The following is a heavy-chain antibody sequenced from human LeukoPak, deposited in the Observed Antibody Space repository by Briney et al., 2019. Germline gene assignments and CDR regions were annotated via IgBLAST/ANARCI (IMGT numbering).Heavy chain of an antibody. CDR2: IYYSGST. J-gene: IGHJ3*02. CDR1: GGSISSYY. CDR3: ARDNRLQDAFDI. D-gene: IGHD4-11*01. V-gene: IGHV4-59*01. Sequence: SETLSLTCTVSGGSISSYYWSWIRQPPGKGLEWIGYIYYSGSTNYNPSLKSRVTISVDTSKNQFSLKLSSVTAADTAVYYCARDNRLQDAFDIWGQGTMVTVSS.